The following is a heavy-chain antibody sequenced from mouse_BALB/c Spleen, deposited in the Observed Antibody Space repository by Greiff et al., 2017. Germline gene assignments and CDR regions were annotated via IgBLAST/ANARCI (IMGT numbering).Heavy chain of an antibody. J-gene: IGHJ3*01. CDR1: GFTFSSYG. CDR2: INSNGGST. Sequence: EVNVVESGGGLVQPGGSLKLSCAASGFTFSSYGMSWVRQTPDKRLELVATINSNGGSTYYPDSVKGRFTISRDNAKNTLYLQMSSLKSEDTAMYYCARDPWFAYWGQGTLVTVSA. V-gene: IGHV5-6-3*01. CDR3: ARDPWFAY.